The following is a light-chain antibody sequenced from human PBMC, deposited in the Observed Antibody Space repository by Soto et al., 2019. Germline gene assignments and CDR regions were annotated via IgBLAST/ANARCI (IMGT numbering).Light chain of an antibody. Sequence: EIVMTQSPATLSVSPGERATLSCRASQSVSTKVAWYQQKPGQGPRLLIYATSTRATGAPARFSVSGSGTEFTLTISNLQSEDFAVYYCQQYSNWPPITCGQGTRLEIK. CDR2: ATS. CDR3: QQYSNWPPIT. J-gene: IGKJ5*01. V-gene: IGKV3-15*01. CDR1: QSVSTK.